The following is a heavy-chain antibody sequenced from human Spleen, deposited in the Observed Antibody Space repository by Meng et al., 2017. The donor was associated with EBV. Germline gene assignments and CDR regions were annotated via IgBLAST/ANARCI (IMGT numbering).Heavy chain of an antibody. J-gene: IGHJ4*02. V-gene: IGHV1-2*06. D-gene: IGHD6-13*01. Sequence: QVALVQSGAGVKKPGASVKVPCKASGYTFTDYHMHWVRQAPGQGLEWMGRINPNSGGTNYAQNFQGRVTMTRDTSISTAYMELSRLTSDDTAVYYCAGAIMAAAGHDYWGQGTLVTVSS. CDR2: INPNSGGT. CDR3: AGAIMAAAGHDY. CDR1: GYTFTDYH.